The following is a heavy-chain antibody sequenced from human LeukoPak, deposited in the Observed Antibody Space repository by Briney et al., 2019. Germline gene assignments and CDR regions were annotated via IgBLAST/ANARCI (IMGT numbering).Heavy chain of an antibody. V-gene: IGHV4-34*01. J-gene: IGHJ4*02. Sequence: SETLSLTCAVYGGSFSGYYWRWIRQPPGKGLEWIGEINHSGRTNYNPSLKSRVTISVDTSKNQFSLKLSSVTAADTAVYYCARAGDSSGYSDYWGQGILVTVSS. D-gene: IGHD3-22*01. CDR1: GGSFSGYY. CDR3: ARAGDSSGYSDY. CDR2: INHSGRT.